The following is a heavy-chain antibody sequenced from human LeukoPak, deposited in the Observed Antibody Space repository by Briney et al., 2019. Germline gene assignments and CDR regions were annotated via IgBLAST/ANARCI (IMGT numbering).Heavy chain of an antibody. D-gene: IGHD3-10*01. CDR3: ARGRTSELWFGEKTFDY. CDR2: ISAYSGNT. Sequence: ASVKVSCKASGYTFTSYGISWVRQAPGQGLEWMGWISAYSGNTNYAQKLQGRVTMTTDTSTSTAYMELRSLRSDDTAVYYCARGRTSELWFGEKTFDYWGQGTLVTVSS. V-gene: IGHV1-18*01. J-gene: IGHJ4*02. CDR1: GYTFTSYG.